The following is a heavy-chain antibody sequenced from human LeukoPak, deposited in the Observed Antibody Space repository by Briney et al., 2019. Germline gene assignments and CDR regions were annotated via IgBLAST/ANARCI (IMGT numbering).Heavy chain of an antibody. V-gene: IGHV3-23*01. D-gene: IGHD5-18*01. CDR2: VSGSGGST. Sequence: GGSLRLSCXASAFTFRSYAMIWVRQAPGKGLEWVSTVSGSGGSTYYADSVKGRFTISRDNSNNTLYLQMNSLRAEDTAVYYCAKGAASRGYTYVANWGQGTLVTVSS. CDR3: AKGAASRGYTYVAN. J-gene: IGHJ4*02. CDR1: AFTFRSYA.